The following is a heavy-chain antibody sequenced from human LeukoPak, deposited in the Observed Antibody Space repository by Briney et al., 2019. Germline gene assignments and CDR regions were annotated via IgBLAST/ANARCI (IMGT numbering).Heavy chain of an antibody. Sequence: SETLSLTCTVSGGSISSSSYYWGWIRQPPGKGLEWIGSIYYSGSTYYNPSLKSRVTISVDTSKNQFSLKLSSVTAADTAVYHCARSPIGYGSQPKTFDYWGQGTLVTVSS. CDR3: ARSPIGYGSQPKTFDY. D-gene: IGHD1-1*01. CDR1: GGSISSSSYY. CDR2: IYYSGST. V-gene: IGHV4-39*01. J-gene: IGHJ4*02.